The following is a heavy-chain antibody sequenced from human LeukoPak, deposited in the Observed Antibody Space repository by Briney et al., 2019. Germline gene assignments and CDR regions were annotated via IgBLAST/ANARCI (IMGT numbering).Heavy chain of an antibody. Sequence: PSETLSLTCTVSGGSISSSSYSWGWIRQPPGKGLEWIGSIYYSGSTYYNPSLKSRVTISVDTSKNQFSLKLSSVTAADTAVYYCARRLWFGELLHVFDYWGQGTLVTVSS. V-gene: IGHV4-39*01. D-gene: IGHD3-10*01. CDR1: GGSISSSSYS. J-gene: IGHJ4*02. CDR2: IYYSGST. CDR3: ARRLWFGELLHVFDY.